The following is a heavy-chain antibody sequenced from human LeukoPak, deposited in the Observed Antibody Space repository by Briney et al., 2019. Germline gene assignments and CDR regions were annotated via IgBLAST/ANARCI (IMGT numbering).Heavy chain of an antibody. CDR1: GGSISSSSYY. J-gene: IGHJ3*02. D-gene: IGHD3-22*01. CDR3: ARDPPEVVVHPSNAFDI. CDR2: IYYSGST. Sequence: SETLSLTCTVSGGSISSSSYYWGWIRQPPGKGLEWIGSIYYSGSTYYNPSLKSRVTISVDTSKNQFSLKLSSVTAADTAVYYCARDPPEVVVHPSNAFDIWGQGTMVTVSS. V-gene: IGHV4-39*07.